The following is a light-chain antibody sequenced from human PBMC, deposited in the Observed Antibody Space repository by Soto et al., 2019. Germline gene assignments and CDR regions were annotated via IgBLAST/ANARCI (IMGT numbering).Light chain of an antibody. CDR3: QQRSNWPLT. J-gene: IGKJ4*01. CDR1: QSVSRY. Sequence: EIVLTQSPAALSLSPGEKATLSCRASQSVSRYLAWYQQKPGQAPRLLIYDASNRATGTPARFSGSGSGTDFTLTISSLEPEDFAVYYCQQRSNWPLTFGGGTKVDIK. CDR2: DAS. V-gene: IGKV3-11*01.